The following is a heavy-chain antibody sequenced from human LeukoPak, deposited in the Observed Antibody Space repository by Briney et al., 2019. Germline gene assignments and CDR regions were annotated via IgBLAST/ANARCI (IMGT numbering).Heavy chain of an antibody. Sequence: ASVKVSCKVSGYTLTELSMHWVRQAPGKGLEWMGGFDPEDGETIYAQKFQGRVTMTRDTSTSTVYMELSSLRSEDTAVYFCARVSQDSRGYKHVFDYWGQGTLVTVSS. V-gene: IGHV1-24*01. CDR3: ARVSQDSRGYKHVFDY. CDR2: FDPEDGET. CDR1: GYTLTELS. D-gene: IGHD3-22*01. J-gene: IGHJ4*02.